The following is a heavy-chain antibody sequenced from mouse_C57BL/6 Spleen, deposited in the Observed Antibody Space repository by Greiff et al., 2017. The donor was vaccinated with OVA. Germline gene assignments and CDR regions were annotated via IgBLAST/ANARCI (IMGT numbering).Heavy chain of an antibody. Sequence: EVQLVESGGGLVKPGGSLKLSCAASGFTFSSYAMSWVRQTPEKRLEWVATISDGGSYTSYPDNVKGRFTISRDNAKNNLYLQMSHLKSEDTAMYYCARDGARYYYGSSPYYFDYWGQGTTLTVSS. V-gene: IGHV5-4*01. D-gene: IGHD1-1*01. CDR1: GFTFSSYA. CDR2: ISDGGSYT. CDR3: ARDGARYYYGSSPYYFDY. J-gene: IGHJ2*01.